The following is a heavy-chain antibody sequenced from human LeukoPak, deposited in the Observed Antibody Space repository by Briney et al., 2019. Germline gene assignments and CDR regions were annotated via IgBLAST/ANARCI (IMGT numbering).Heavy chain of an antibody. J-gene: IGHJ4*02. V-gene: IGHV3-66*01. CDR3: ASRYCSGGSCYSGDY. Sequence: GGPLRLSCAASGFTVSSNYMSWVRQAPGKGLEWVSVIYSGGSTYYADSVKGRFTISRDNSKNTLYLQMNSLRAEDTAVYYCASRYCSGGSCYSGDYWGQGTLVTVSS. CDR1: GFTVSSNY. CDR2: IYSGGST. D-gene: IGHD2-15*01.